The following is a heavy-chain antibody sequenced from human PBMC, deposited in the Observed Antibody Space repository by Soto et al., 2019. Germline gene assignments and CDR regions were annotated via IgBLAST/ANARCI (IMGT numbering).Heavy chain of an antibody. CDR1: GFTFTSSA. Sequence: SVKVSCKASGFTFTSSAVQWVRQARGQRLEWIGWIVVGSGNTNYAQKFQERVTITRDMSTSTAYMELSSLRSEDTAVYYCAAEVDIVATTFDYWGQGTLVTVSS. J-gene: IGHJ4*02. V-gene: IGHV1-58*01. CDR2: IVVGSGNT. D-gene: IGHD5-12*01. CDR3: AAEVDIVATTFDY.